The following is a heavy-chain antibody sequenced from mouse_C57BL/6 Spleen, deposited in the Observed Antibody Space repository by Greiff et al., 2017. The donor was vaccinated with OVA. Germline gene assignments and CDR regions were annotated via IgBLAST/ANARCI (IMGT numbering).Heavy chain of an antibody. CDR3: ARTNTVVGFDY. CDR2: IYPRSGNT. J-gene: IGHJ2*01. D-gene: IGHD1-1*01. Sequence: VKLMESGAELVRPGASVKLSCKASGYTFTSYGISWVKQRTGQGLEWIGEIYPRSGNTYYDEKFKGKATLTADKYSSTEYLELRSLTSEDSAVYFYARTNTVVGFDYWGQGTTLTVSS. V-gene: IGHV1-81*01. CDR1: GYTFTSYG.